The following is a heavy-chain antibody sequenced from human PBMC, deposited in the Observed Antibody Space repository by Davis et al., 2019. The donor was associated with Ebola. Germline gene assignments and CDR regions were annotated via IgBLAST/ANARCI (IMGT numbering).Heavy chain of an antibody. Sequence: AASVKVSCKASGYTFTNYYMHWVRQAPGQGLEWMGWINTNTGNPTYAQGFTGRFVFSLDTSVSTAYLQISGLKAEDTAVYYCANIPVPGGWGQGTLVTVSS. V-gene: IGHV7-4-1*02. D-gene: IGHD6-19*01. CDR2: INTNTGNP. CDR3: ANIPVPGG. J-gene: IGHJ4*02. CDR1: GYTFTNYY.